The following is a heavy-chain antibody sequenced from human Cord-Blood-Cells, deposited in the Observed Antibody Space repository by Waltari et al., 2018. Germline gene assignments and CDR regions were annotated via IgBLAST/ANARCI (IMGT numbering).Heavy chain of an antibody. J-gene: IGHJ4*02. CDR3: ARVRGYYGSGSYKVDY. CDR1: GSPFTSYG. V-gene: IGHV1-18*04. D-gene: IGHD3-10*01. CDR2: ISAYNGNT. Sequence: QVQLVQSGAEVKKPGASVKVSCKASGSPFTSYGISRVRQAPGQGLEWMGWISAYNGNTNYAQKLQGRVTMTTDTSTSTAYMELRSLRSDDTAVYYCARVRGYYGSGSYKVDYWGQGTLVTVSS.